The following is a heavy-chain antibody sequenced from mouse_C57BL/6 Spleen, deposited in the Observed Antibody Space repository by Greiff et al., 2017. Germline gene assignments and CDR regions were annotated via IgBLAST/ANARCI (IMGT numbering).Heavy chain of an antibody. V-gene: IGHV2-9-1*01. CDR1: GFSLTSYA. Sequence: QVQLQQSGPGLVAPSQSLSITCTVSGFSLTSYAISWVRQPPGTGLEWLGVIWTGGGTNYNSALKSRLSISKDNYKSQVFLKMNSLQTDDTARYYCARNSYSNYVGGYFDYWGQGTTLTVSS. CDR3: ARNSYSNYVGGYFDY. D-gene: IGHD2-5*01. CDR2: IWTGGGT. J-gene: IGHJ2*01.